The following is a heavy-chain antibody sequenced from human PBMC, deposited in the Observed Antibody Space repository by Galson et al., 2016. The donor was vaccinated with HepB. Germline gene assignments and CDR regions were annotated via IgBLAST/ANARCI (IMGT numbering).Heavy chain of an antibody. CDR1: GFIFSDYH. Sequence: SLRLSCAASGFIFSDYHMSWIRQAPGKGLEWTSYISSRSSYTDYVDSVKGRFTISRDNAKNILYLQMNSLRAEDTAVYYCASRTPPDYWGQGTLVSVSS. D-gene: IGHD1-14*01. CDR2: ISSRSSYT. CDR3: ASRTPPDY. J-gene: IGHJ4*02. V-gene: IGHV3-11*06.